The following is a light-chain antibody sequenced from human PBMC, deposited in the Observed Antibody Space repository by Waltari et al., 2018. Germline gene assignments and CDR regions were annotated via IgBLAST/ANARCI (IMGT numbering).Light chain of an antibody. CDR2: DVT. CDR1: GSDYSGHNH. V-gene: IGLV2-14*01. J-gene: IGLJ2*01. Sequence: QSALTQPASVTGSPGQSITMSCTGTGSDYSGHNHVSWYQQHPGKPPKLMIYDVTKRPSGISNRFSGSKSGNTASLTVSGLQAEDEADYYCSSYSSSSTVVFGGGTKLTVL. CDR3: SSYSSSSTVV.